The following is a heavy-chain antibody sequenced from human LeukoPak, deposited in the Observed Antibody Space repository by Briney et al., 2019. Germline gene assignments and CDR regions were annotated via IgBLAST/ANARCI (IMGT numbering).Heavy chain of an antibody. CDR3: ATAQREYYYDSSGIMGN. V-gene: IGHV3-23*01. Sequence: PGGSLRLSCAASGFTFSSYGMSWVRQAPGKGLEWVSAISGSGGSTYYADSVKGRFTISRDNSKNTLYLQMDSLRAEDTAVYYCATAQREYYYDSSGIMGNWGQGTLVTVSS. CDR1: GFTFSSYG. CDR2: ISGSGGST. D-gene: IGHD3-22*01. J-gene: IGHJ4*02.